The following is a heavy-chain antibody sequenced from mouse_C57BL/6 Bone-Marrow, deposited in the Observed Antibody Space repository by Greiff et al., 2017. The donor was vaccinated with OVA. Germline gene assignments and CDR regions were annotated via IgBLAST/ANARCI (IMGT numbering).Heavy chain of an antibody. CDR2: IYPGDGDT. V-gene: IGHV1-82*01. D-gene: IGHD1-1*01. Sequence: QVQLKESGPELVKPGASVKISCKASGYAFSSSWMNWVKQRPGKGLEWIGRIYPGDGDTNYNGKFKGKATLTADKSSSTAYMQLSSLTSEDSAVYFCARGENYGSSYGYFDVWGTGTTVTVSS. CDR3: ARGENYGSSYGYFDV. CDR1: GYAFSSSW. J-gene: IGHJ1*03.